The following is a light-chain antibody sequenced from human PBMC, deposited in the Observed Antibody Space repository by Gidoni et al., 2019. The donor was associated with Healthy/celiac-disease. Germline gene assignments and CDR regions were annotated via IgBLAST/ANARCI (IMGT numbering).Light chain of an antibody. CDR1: RSVISY. Sequence: EIVLPQSPATLSLSPGERATLSCRASRSVISYLAWYQQKPGQAPRHLIYDASNRATGIPARFSGSGSGTDFTLTISSLEPEDFAVYYCQQRSNWPPWTFGQGTKVEIK. CDR3: QQRSNWPPWT. V-gene: IGKV3-11*01. CDR2: DAS. J-gene: IGKJ1*01.